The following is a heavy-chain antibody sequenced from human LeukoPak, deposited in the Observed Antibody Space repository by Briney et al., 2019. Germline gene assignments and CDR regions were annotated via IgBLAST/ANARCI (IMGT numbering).Heavy chain of an antibody. D-gene: IGHD6-13*01. J-gene: IGHJ5*02. Sequence: TSETLSLTCAVYGGSFSGYYWSWIRQPPGKGLEWIGEINHSGSTNYNPSLKSRVTISVDTSKNQFSLKLSSVTAADTAVYYCARDLRIAAAGMAWFDPWGQGTLVTVSS. V-gene: IGHV4-34*01. CDR3: ARDLRIAAAGMAWFDP. CDR1: GGSFSGYY. CDR2: INHSGST.